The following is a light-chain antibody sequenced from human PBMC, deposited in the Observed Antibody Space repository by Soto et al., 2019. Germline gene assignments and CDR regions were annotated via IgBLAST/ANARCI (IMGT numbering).Light chain of an antibody. V-gene: IGKV1-5*03. J-gene: IGKJ4*01. CDR2: SAS. Sequence: DIQMTQSPSTLSASVGDRVTITCRASQSVSGWLAWYQQKPGKAPELLIYSASTVETGVPSRFSGSGSGTESTLTISSLRPDDFATYDCQQYESYPLTFGGGTKVEIK. CDR1: QSVSGW. CDR3: QQYESYPLT.